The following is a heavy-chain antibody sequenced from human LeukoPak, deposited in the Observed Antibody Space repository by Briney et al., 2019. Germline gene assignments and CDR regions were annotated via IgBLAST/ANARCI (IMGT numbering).Heavy chain of an antibody. CDR1: GITLSGYW. V-gene: IGHV3-74*01. Sequence: GGSLRLSCAASGITLSGYWMHWVRQAPGKGLVWVSRINFDGSDTSYADFVKGRFTISRDNAKNTLFQQMNSLRAEDTAVYYCTRSLMDWGQGIRVTVSS. CDR3: TRSLMD. D-gene: IGHD3-16*01. CDR2: INFDGSDT. J-gene: IGHJ4*02.